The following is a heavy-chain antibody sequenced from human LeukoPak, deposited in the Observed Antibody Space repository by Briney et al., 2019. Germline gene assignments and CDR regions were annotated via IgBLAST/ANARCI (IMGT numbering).Heavy chain of an antibody. D-gene: IGHD6-6*01. Sequence: SETLSLTCTVSGGSISSSSSYWGWIRQPPGKGLEWIGGIYYSGSTYYNPSLKSRVTISVDTSKNQFSLKLSSVTAADTAVYYCARVDPDSSSTLEVFDYWGQGTLVTVSS. CDR1: GGSISSSSSY. CDR3: ARVDPDSSSTLEVFDY. J-gene: IGHJ4*02. V-gene: IGHV4-39*07. CDR2: IYYSGST.